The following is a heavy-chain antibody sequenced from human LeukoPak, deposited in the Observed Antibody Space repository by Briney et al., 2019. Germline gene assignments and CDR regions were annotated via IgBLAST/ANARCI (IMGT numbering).Heavy chain of an antibody. J-gene: IGHJ4*02. CDR3: ARGPPFALVVVPAAIES. CDR1: GYTFTGYY. Sequence: ASVKVSCKASGYTFTGYYMHWVRQAPGQGLEWMGWINPNSGGTNYAQKFQGRVTMTRDTSISTAYMELSRLRSDDTAVYYCARGPPFALVVVPAAIESWGQGTLVTVSS. D-gene: IGHD2-2*01. V-gene: IGHV1-2*02. CDR2: INPNSGGT.